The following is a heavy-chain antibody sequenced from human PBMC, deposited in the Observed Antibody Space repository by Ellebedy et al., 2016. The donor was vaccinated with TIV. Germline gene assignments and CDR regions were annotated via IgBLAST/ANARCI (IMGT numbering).Heavy chain of an antibody. D-gene: IGHD3-10*01. CDR1: GFSFISYG. J-gene: IGHJ5*02. V-gene: IGHV3-30*02. CDR3: AKVLFAFGEFESPFDP. CDR2: IRYDGSDK. Sequence: PGGSLRLSCAASGFSFISYGMHWVRQAPGKGLEWVTFIRYDGSDKYYADSVKGRFTVSRDNSMNTLTLQMNSLRLEDTAVYYCAKVLFAFGEFESPFDPWGQGTLVTVSS.